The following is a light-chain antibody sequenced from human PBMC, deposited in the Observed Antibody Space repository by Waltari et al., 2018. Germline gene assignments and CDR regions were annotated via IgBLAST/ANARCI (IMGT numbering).Light chain of an antibody. Sequence: DIVLTQSPDSLAVSVGEGATINCKSSQTLLFPTNNKKYLACYQQKPRQPPKLLFSCASTRASGVPDRFSASGSGTDYTLTISNLQAEDVAVYYCQQYYGTPRTFGQGTRVEIK. V-gene: IGKV4-1*01. CDR1: QTLLFPTNNKKY. CDR3: QQYYGTPRT. J-gene: IGKJ1*01. CDR2: CAS.